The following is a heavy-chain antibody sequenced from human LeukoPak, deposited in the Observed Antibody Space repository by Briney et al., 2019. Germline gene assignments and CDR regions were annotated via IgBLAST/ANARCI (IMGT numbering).Heavy chain of an antibody. CDR3: ARHLPRTTRFDY. CDR1: GGSMSSFY. J-gene: IGHJ4*02. Sequence: PSETLSLTCTVSGGSMSSFYWSWVRQTPGKGLEWIGYIYYSGSSNSNPSLKSRVTISVDTSKNQFSLKLTSVTAADTAVYYCARHLPRTTRFDYWGQGVLVTVSS. D-gene: IGHD2-2*01. V-gene: IGHV4-59*08. CDR2: IYYSGSS.